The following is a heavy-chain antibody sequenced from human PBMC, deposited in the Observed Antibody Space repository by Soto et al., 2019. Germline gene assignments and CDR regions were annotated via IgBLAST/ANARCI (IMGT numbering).Heavy chain of an antibody. CDR2: MNPNSGNT. CDR3: ARYDYYGSGSYYKSWFDP. D-gene: IGHD3-10*01. CDR1: GYTFSSYD. Sequence: GASVKVSCKASGYTFSSYDINWVRQATGQGLEWMGWMNPNSGNTGYAQKFQGRVIMTRNTSISTAYMELNSLRSEDTAVYYYARYDYYGSGSYYKSWFDPWGQGTLVTVSS. V-gene: IGHV1-8*01. J-gene: IGHJ5*02.